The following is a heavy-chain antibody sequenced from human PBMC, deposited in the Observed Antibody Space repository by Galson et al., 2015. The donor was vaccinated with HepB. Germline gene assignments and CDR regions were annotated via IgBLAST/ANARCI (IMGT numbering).Heavy chain of an antibody. Sequence: SLRLSCAASGFTFSSYSMNWVRQAPGKGLEWVSYISSSSSTIYYADSVKGRFTISRDNAKNSLYLQMNSLRDEDTAVYYCASTFVNQGYYFDYWGQGTLVTVSS. V-gene: IGHV3-48*02. CDR1: GFTFSSYS. J-gene: IGHJ4*02. D-gene: IGHD2/OR15-2a*01. CDR2: ISSSSSTI. CDR3: ASTFVNQGYYFDY.